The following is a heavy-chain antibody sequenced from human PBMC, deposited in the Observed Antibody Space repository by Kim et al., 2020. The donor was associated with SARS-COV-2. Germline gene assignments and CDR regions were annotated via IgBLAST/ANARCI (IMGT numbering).Heavy chain of an antibody. J-gene: IGHJ4*02. CDR2: IRSKANSYAT. CDR3: TRGGVIGEPPH. CDR1: GFTFSGSA. Sequence: GGSLRLSCAASGFTFSGSAMHWVRQASGKGLEWVGRIRSKANSYATAYAASVKGRFTISRDDSKNTAYLQMNSLKTEDTAVYYCTRGGVIGEPPHWGQGTLVTVSS. D-gene: IGHD3-10*01. V-gene: IGHV3-73*01.